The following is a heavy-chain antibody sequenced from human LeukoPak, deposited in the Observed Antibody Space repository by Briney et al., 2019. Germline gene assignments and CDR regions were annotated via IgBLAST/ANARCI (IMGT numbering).Heavy chain of an antibody. J-gene: IGHJ4*02. CDR1: GFTFSSYG. Sequence: GGSLRLSCAASGFTFSSYGMHWVRQAPGKGLEWVADIWYDGSHKYYADSVKGRFTISRDNSKNTLYLQMNSLRAEDTAVYYCAKGSDRYYFEYWGQGTLVTVSS. CDR3: AKGSDRYYFEY. V-gene: IGHV3-33*06. CDR2: IWYDGSHK.